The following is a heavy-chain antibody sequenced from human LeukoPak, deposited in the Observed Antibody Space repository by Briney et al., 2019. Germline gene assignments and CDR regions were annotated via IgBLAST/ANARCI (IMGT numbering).Heavy chain of an antibody. CDR3: ARDETHAFDI. CDR2: INPNSGGT. CDR1: GYTFTSYG. V-gene: IGHV1-2*02. Sequence: GASVKVSCKASGYTFTSYGISWVRQAPGQGLEWMGWINPNSGGTNYAQKFQGRVTMTRDTSISTAYMELSRLRSGDTAVYYCARDETHAFDIWGQGTMVTVSS. J-gene: IGHJ3*02.